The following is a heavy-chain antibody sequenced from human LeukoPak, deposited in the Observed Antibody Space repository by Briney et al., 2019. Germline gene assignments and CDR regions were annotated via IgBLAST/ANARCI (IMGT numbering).Heavy chain of an antibody. D-gene: IGHD6-6*01. CDR1: GFTFSSYG. CDR3: AKNSQPVYYYYMDV. V-gene: IGHV3-33*06. Sequence: GGSLRLSGAASGFTFSSYGMHWVRQAPGKGLEWVAVIWYDGSNKYYADSVKGRFTISRDNSKNTLYLQMNSLRAEDTAVYYCAKNSQPVYYYYMDVWGKGTTVTVSS. CDR2: IWYDGSNK. J-gene: IGHJ6*03.